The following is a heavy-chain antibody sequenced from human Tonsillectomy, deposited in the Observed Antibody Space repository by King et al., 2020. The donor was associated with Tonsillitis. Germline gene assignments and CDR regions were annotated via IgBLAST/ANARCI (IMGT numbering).Heavy chain of an antibody. V-gene: IGHV4-34*01. J-gene: IGHJ4*02. CDR1: GGSFSGYY. Sequence: VQLQQWGAGLLKPSETLSLTCAVYGGSFSGYYWSWIRQPPGKGLEWIGEINHSGSTNYNPSLKSRDTVSVDTSKNPFSLKLSSVTAADTAVYYCAGGRGHYGHWGQGTLVTVSS. D-gene: IGHD3-10*01. CDR2: INHSGST. CDR3: AGGRGHYGH.